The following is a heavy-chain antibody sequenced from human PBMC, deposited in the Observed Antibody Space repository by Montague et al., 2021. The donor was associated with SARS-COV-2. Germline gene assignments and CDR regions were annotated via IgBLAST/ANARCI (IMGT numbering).Heavy chain of an antibody. J-gene: IGHJ6*02. CDR1: GDSISTDNW. D-gene: IGHD3-3*01. Sequence: SETLSLTCVVSGDSISTDNWWTWVRQPPGKGLEWIGSIYYSGSTYYNPSLKSRVTISVDTSKNQFSLKLSSVTAADTAVYYCARDGSLRFEISIGPRHYYYGMDVWGQGTTVTVSS. CDR3: ARDGSLRFEISIGPRHYYYGMDV. V-gene: IGHV4-4*02. CDR2: IYYSGST.